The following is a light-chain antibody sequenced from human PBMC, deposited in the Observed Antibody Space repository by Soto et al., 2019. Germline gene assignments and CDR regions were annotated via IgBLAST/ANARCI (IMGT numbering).Light chain of an antibody. CDR1: SSDAGGYNY. CDR2: DVS. CDR3: RSYTSSSTLCV. V-gene: IGLV2-14*01. J-gene: IGLJ1*01. Sequence: QSVLTQPASVSGSPGQSITISCTTTSSDAGGYNYVSWYQQHPGQAPKLMIYDVSNRPSRVSNRFSGSKSGNTASLTISGLQAEDEADYYCRSYTSSSTLCVFGTGSKVTV.